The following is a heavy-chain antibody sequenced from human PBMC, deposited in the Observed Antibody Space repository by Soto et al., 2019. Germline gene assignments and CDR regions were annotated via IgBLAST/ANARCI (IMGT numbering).Heavy chain of an antibody. Sequence: ASVKVSCKASGYTFTSYGISWVRQAPGQGLEWMGWISAYIGAANYAQKLQGRVTITADESTSTAYMELSSLRSEDTAVYYCARILGRGSSGYYYPSNYYYYGMDVWGQGTTVTVSS. J-gene: IGHJ6*02. CDR3: ARILGRGSSGYYYPSNYYYYGMDV. D-gene: IGHD3-22*01. V-gene: IGHV1-18*01. CDR1: GYTFTSYG. CDR2: ISAYIGAA.